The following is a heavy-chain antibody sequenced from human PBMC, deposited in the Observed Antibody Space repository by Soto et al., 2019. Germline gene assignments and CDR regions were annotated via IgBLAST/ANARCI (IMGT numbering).Heavy chain of an antibody. CDR2: INAGNGNT. Sequence: AASVKVSCKASGYTFTNYAIDWVRQAPGQRLEWMGWINAGNGNTKYSQKFQGRVTITRDTSASTAYMELSSLRSEDTAVYYCARGYSSSSWFDPWGQGTLVTVSS. J-gene: IGHJ5*02. V-gene: IGHV1-3*01. CDR1: GYTFTNYA. CDR3: ARGYSSSSWFDP. D-gene: IGHD6-13*01.